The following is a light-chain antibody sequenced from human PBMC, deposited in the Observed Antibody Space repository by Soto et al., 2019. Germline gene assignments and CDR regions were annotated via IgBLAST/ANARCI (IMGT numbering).Light chain of an antibody. CDR3: QQSYSTLTWT. J-gene: IGKJ1*01. CDR2: TGS. V-gene: IGKV1-12*01. Sequence: DIQMTQSPSYVSASVGDRFTITCRASQGIKNWLAWYQQKPGKAPNLLIYTGSSLQSGVPSRFSGSGSGTDFTLTISSLQPEDFATYYCQQSYSTLTWTFGQGTKVDIK. CDR1: QGIKNW.